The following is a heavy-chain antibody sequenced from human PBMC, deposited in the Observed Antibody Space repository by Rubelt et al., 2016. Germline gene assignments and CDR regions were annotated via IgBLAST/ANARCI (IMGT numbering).Heavy chain of an antibody. J-gene: IGHJ2*01. D-gene: IGHD6-13*01. CDR2: ITHSGST. CDR1: GGSFSGYY. CDR3: AAVLHGCRSWYGYFGL. V-gene: IGHV4-34*01. Sequence: QVQLQQWGAGLLKPSETLSLTCAVSGGSFSGYYWSWIRQPPGKGLEWIGEITHSGSTNYNPSLKSRVTLSVNTSKNQFSLKLSSLKAAGAAVDSWAAVLHGCRSWYGYFGLRGRGTLVTVSS.